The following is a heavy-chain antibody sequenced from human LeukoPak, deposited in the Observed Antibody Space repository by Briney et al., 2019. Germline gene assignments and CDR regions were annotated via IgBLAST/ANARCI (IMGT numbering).Heavy chain of an antibody. CDR3: ARRGITYSSSFFEF. V-gene: IGHV4-39*01. Sequence: SETLSLTCTVSGGSISGGKDFWGWIRQPPGKGLVWIGSIFYSGSTYYNPSLKSRVTISVDTSRNEFSLKVMSATVADTAVYYCARRGITYSSSFFEFWGQGALVTVSS. CDR2: IFYSGST. J-gene: IGHJ4*02. D-gene: IGHD6-13*01. CDR1: GGSISGGKDF.